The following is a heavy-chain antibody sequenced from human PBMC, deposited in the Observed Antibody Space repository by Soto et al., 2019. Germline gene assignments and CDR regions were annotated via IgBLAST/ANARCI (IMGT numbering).Heavy chain of an antibody. CDR1: GDIFSRST. CDR3: ATSYGSGRAHFDS. J-gene: IGHJ4*02. CDR2: IIPMLGMS. V-gene: IGHV1-69*02. D-gene: IGHD3-10*01. Sequence: QVQLVQSGTEVTKPGSSVTVSCTASGDIFSRSTLSWVRQAPGQRLEWMGRIIPMLGMSNSALKFQGRLTISAETSTNKVYMHLNSLRSDDTAVYYCATSYGSGRAHFDSWGQGTLVTVSS.